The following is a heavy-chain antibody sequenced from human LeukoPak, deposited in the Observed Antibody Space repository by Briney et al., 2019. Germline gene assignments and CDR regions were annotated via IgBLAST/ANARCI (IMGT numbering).Heavy chain of an antibody. CDR1: GGSISSYY. Sequence: SETLSLTCTVSGGSISSYYWTWIRQPPGKGLEWIGYMYSSGSINYHPSLKSRVTISIDMSKNQFSLRLSAVTAADTAVYYCARGCSGRNYPYFDYWGLGTLVTVSS. J-gene: IGHJ4*02. CDR2: MYSSGSI. V-gene: IGHV4-59*01. CDR3: ARGCSGRNYPYFDY. D-gene: IGHD3-10*02.